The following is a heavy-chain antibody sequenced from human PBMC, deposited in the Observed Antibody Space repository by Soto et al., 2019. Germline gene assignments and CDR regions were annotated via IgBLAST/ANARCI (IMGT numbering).Heavy chain of an antibody. CDR3: ARDGGVGDFWSGGVLFDY. V-gene: IGHV3-21*01. Sequence: EVQLVESGGGLVKPGGSLRLSCAASGFTFSSYSMNWVRQAPGKGLEWVSSISSSSSYIYYADSVKGRFTISRDNAKNSLYLQMNSLRAEDTAVYYCARDGGVGDFWSGGVLFDYWGQGTLVTVSS. J-gene: IGHJ4*02. CDR2: ISSSSSYI. D-gene: IGHD3-3*01. CDR1: GFTFSSYS.